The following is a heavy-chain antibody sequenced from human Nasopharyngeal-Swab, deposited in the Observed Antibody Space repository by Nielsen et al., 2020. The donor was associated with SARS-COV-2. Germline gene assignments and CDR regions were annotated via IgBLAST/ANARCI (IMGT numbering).Heavy chain of an antibody. J-gene: IGHJ5*02. D-gene: IGHD4-17*01. CDR3: AHSPSSSTVTTTWFDP. Sequence: RQAPGKALEWLALIYWDDDKRYSPSLKSRLTITKDTSKNQVVLTMTNMDPVDTATYYCAHSPSSSTVTTTWFDPWGQGTLVTV. CDR2: IYWDDDK. V-gene: IGHV2-5*02.